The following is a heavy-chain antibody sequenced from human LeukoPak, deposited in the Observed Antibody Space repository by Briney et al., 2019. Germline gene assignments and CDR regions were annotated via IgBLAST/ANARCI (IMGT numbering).Heavy chain of an antibody. D-gene: IGHD6-19*01. CDR2: IKSKTGGGTT. CDR3: IRLIAVAGNPFDY. V-gene: IGHV3-15*01. Sequence: PGGSLTLSCAASGFTFSDAWMSWVRQAPGKGLEWVGRIKSKTGGGTTDYAAPVKGRFSISRDDSKNTLYLQMNSLKTEDTAVYYCIRLIAVAGNPFDYWGQGTLVTVSS. CDR1: GFTFSDAW. J-gene: IGHJ4*02.